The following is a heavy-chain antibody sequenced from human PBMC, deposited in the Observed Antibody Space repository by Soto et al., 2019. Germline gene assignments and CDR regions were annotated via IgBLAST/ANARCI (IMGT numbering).Heavy chain of an antibody. CDR1: GGTFSSYA. Sequence: SVKVSCKASGGTFSSYAISWVRQAPGQGLEWMGGIIPIFGTANYAQKFQGRVTITADESTSTAYMELSSLRSEDTAVYYCARGLHCGGDCYDYWGQGTLVTVSS. J-gene: IGHJ4*02. CDR2: IIPIFGTA. V-gene: IGHV1-69*13. CDR3: ARGLHCGGDCYDY. D-gene: IGHD2-21*01.